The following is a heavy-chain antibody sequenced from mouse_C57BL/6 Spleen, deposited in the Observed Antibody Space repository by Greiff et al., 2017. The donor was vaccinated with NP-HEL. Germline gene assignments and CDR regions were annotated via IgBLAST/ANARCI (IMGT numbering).Heavy chain of an antibody. J-gene: IGHJ4*01. CDR2: IDPSDSET. Sequence: QVQLQQPGAELVRPGSSVKLSCKASGYTFTSYWMHWVKQRPIQGLEWIGNIDPSDSETHYNQKFKDKVTLTVDKSSSTAYMQLSSLTSEDSAVYYCARYEDDGYYDYAMDYWGQGTSVTVSS. D-gene: IGHD2-3*01. V-gene: IGHV1-52*01. CDR3: ARYEDDGYYDYAMDY. CDR1: GYTFTSYW.